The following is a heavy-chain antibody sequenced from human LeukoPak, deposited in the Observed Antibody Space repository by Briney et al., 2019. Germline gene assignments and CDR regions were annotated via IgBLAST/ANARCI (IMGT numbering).Heavy chain of an antibody. CDR2: ISSSGSTI. CDR3: ARGLGWNDGNPTDY. V-gene: IGHV3-48*03. J-gene: IGHJ4*02. D-gene: IGHD1-1*01. CDR1: GFTFSSYE. Sequence: GGSLRLPCAASGFTFSSYEMNWVRQAPGKGLEWVSYISSSGSTIYYADSVKGRFTISRDNAKNSLYLQMDSLRAEDTAVYYCARGLGWNDGNPTDYWGQGTLVTVSS.